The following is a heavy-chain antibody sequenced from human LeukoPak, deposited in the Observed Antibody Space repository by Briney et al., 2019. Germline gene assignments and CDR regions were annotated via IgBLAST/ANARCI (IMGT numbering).Heavy chain of an antibody. CDR1: GFTFSSYA. Sequence: PGGSLRLSCAASGFTFSSYAMSWVRQAPGKGLEWVAVISYDGSNKYYADSVKGRFTISRDNSKNTLYLQMNSLRAEDTAVYYCAREADNYGDYAYDYWGQGTLVTVSS. V-gene: IGHV3-30-3*01. D-gene: IGHD4-17*01. CDR2: ISYDGSNK. CDR3: AREADNYGDYAYDY. J-gene: IGHJ4*02.